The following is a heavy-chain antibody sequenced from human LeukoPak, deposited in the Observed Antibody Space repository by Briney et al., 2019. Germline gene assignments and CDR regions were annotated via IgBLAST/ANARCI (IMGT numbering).Heavy chain of an antibody. CDR1: GGTFSSYA. CDR2: IIPIFGTA. J-gene: IGHJ4*02. Sequence: ASVKVSCKASGGTFSSYAISWVRQAPGQGLEWMGRIIPIFGTANYAQKFQGRVTITTDESTSTAYMELSSLRSEDTAVYYCARGIAVAGTGEFDYWGQGTLVTVSS. CDR3: ARGIAVAGTGEFDY. V-gene: IGHV1-69*05. D-gene: IGHD6-19*01.